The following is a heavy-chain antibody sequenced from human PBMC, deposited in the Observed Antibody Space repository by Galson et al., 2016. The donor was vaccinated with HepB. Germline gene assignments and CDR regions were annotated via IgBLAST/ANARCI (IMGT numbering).Heavy chain of an antibody. CDR1: GLTFSRFW. Sequence: SLRLSCAASGLTFSRFWMTWVRQAPGRGLEWVANINQDGSEKHYLDSVRGRFTISRDNAKNSLYLQTNSLRAEDTAGYFCARAYQYTLDYWGQGTLVTVSS. CDR3: ARAYQYTLDY. D-gene: IGHD1-1*01. V-gene: IGHV3-7*04. CDR2: INQDGSEK. J-gene: IGHJ4*02.